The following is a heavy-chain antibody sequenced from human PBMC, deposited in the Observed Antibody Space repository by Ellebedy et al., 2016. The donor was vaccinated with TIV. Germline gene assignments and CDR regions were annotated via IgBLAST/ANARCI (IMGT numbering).Heavy chain of an antibody. CDR1: GFSLRPSGLG. J-gene: IGHJ5*02. D-gene: IGHD6-13*01. CDR3: AHTLRERGGSWYEGDWFDP. V-gene: IGHV2-5*02. CDR2: IYWDDDK. Sequence: SGPTLVKPTQPLPLTCPFSGFSLRPSGLGVGWIRQPPVKALEWLALIYWDDDKRYSPSLKSRLTITKDTSKNQVVLTMTNMDPVDTATYYCAHTLRERGGSWYEGDWFDPWGQGTLVTVSS.